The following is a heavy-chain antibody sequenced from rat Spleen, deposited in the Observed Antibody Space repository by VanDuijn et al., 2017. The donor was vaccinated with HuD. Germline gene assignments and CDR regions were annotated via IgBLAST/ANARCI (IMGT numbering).Heavy chain of an antibody. CDR1: GYSITRNY. J-gene: IGHJ4*01. CDR2: ITYSGTT. CDR3: ARGAGYVLDA. D-gene: IGHD1-4*01. V-gene: IGHV3-1*01. Sequence: EVQLQESGPGLVKPSQSLSLTCSVTGYSITRNYWGWIRKFPGNKMEWMGFITYSGTTTYNPSLKSRISITLDTSKNQFFLQLNSVTTEDTATYYWARGAGYVLDAWGQGASVTVSS.